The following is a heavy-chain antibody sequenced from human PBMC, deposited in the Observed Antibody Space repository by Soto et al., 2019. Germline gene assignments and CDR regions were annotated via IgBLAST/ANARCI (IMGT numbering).Heavy chain of an antibody. CDR3: ATSAAVVPETYFDY. CDR1: GGTFISYT. Sequence: QVQLVQSGAEVKKPGSSVKVSCKASGGTFISYTISWVRQAPGQGLEWMGRIIPLLDISNYARKFQGRVTITADKSTSTAYMELSSLRSEDTAVYYCATSAAVVPETYFDYWGQGTLVTVSS. J-gene: IGHJ4*02. CDR2: IIPLLDIS. D-gene: IGHD2-2*01. V-gene: IGHV1-69*02.